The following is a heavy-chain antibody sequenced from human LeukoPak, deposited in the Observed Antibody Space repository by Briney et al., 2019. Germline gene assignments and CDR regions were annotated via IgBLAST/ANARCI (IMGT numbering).Heavy chain of an antibody. J-gene: IGHJ3*02. CDR1: GFTFSSYS. CDR2: ISSSSSYI. V-gene: IGHV3-21*01. Sequence: GGSLRLSCAASGFTFSSYSMNWVRQAPGKGLEWVSSISSSSSYIYYADSVNGRFTISRDNAKNSLYLQMNSLRAEDTAVYYCARAHFPQDMIGYHASAFDIWGQGTMVTVSS. D-gene: IGHD3-10*02. CDR3: ARAHFPQDMIGYHASAFDI.